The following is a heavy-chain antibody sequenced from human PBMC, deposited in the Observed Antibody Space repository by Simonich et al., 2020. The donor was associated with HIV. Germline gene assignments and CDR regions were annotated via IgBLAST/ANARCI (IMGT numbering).Heavy chain of an antibody. CDR3: ARRHPTTVTTPYFDY. Sequence: QVQLQQWGAGLLKPSETLSPPCAVYGGSFSGYYWSWIRQPPGKGLEWIGEINHSGSTNYNPSLKSRVTISVDTSKNQFSLKLSSVTAADTAVYYCARRHPTTVTTPYFDYWGQGTLVTVSS. J-gene: IGHJ4*02. D-gene: IGHD4-17*01. CDR2: INHSGST. CDR1: GGSFSGYY. V-gene: IGHV4-34*01.